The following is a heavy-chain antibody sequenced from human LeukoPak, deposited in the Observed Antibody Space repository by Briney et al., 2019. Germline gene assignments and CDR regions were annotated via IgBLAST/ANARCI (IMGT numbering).Heavy chain of an antibody. V-gene: IGHV3-72*01. CDR3: GRDTATALDY. D-gene: IGHD2-21*02. Sequence: GGSLRLSCAASGFTLNDHYMDWVRQAPGKGLEWVGRIKNKRGSYTADYAASVKGRFTISRDDSQNSLYLQMNSLKTEDTAMYYCGRDTATALDYWGQGTLVTVSS. CDR1: GFTLNDHY. CDR2: IKNKRGSYTA. J-gene: IGHJ4*02.